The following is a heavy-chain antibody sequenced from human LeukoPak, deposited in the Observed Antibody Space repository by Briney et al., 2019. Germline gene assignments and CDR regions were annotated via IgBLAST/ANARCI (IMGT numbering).Heavy chain of an antibody. Sequence: PSETLSLTCAVYGGSFSGYYWSWIRQHPGKGLEWIGYIYYSGSTYYNPSLKSRVTISVDTSKNQFSLKLSSVTAADTAVYYCARTKDIVATNYYFDYWGRGTLVTVSS. J-gene: IGHJ4*02. CDR3: ARTKDIVATNYYFDY. CDR1: GGSFSGYY. D-gene: IGHD5-12*01. CDR2: IYYSGST. V-gene: IGHV4-31*11.